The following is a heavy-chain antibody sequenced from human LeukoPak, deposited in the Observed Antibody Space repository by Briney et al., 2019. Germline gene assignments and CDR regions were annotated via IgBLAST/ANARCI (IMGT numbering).Heavy chain of an antibody. CDR3: ARDRDYSNSAPTY. J-gene: IGHJ4*02. CDR1: GITFRNFE. Sequence: GGSLRLSCTASGITFRNFEMNWVRQAPGKGLEWVSYISGSGSNTHYAESVKGRFTISRDNAKNSLYLQMNGLRVEDTAVYYCARDRDYSNSAPTYWGQGTLVTVSS. V-gene: IGHV3-48*03. D-gene: IGHD6-6*01. CDR2: ISGSGSNT.